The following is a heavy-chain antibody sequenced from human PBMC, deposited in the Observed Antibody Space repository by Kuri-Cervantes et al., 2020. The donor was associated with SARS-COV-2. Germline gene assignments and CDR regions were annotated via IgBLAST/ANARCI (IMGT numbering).Heavy chain of an antibody. CDR2: IFSNDEK. CDR1: GFSLSNARMG. Sequence: SGPTLVKPTETLTLTCTVSGFSLSNARMGVSWIRQPPGKALEWLAHIFSNDEKSYSTSLKSRLTITKDTSKNQVVLTMTNMDPVDTATYYCAHRRGYDYDAFDIWGQGTMVTVSS. V-gene: IGHV2-26*01. CDR3: AHRRGYDYDAFDI. D-gene: IGHD5-12*01. J-gene: IGHJ3*02.